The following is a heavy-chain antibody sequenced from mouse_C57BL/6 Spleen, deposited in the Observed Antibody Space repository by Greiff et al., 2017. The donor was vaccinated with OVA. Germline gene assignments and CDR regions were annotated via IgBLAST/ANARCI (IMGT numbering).Heavy chain of an antibody. D-gene: IGHD2-3*01. CDR3: ARMGDGLY. J-gene: IGHJ3*01. CDR1: GYAFTNYL. CDR2: INPGSGGT. V-gene: IGHV1-54*01. Sequence: QVQLQQSGAELVRPGTSVKVSCKASGYAFTNYLIEWVKQRPGQGLEWIGVINPGSGGTNYNEKFKSKATLTADKSSSTAYMQLSSLTSEDSAVYFCARMGDGLYWGQGTLVTVSA.